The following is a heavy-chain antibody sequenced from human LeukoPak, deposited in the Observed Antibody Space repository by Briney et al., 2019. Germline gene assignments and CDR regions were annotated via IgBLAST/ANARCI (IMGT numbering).Heavy chain of an antibody. Sequence: GGSLRLSCAASGFTFSSYAMRGVRQAPGKGLAWVSTISGGSGSTYCADSVKGRFTISRDNSKNTLYLQMNSLRDEDTAVYYCAKHRFESGGYHSTDWGQGTLVTVFS. J-gene: IGHJ4*02. D-gene: IGHD3-22*01. CDR2: ISGGSGST. V-gene: IGHV3-23*01. CDR3: AKHRFESGGYHSTD. CDR1: GFTFSSYA.